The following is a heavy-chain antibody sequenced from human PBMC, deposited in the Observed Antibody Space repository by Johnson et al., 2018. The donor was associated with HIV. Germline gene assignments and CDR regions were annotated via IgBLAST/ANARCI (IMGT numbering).Heavy chain of an antibody. Sequence: VQLVESGGVLVQPGGSLRLSCAASGFTFDDYAMHWVRQAPGKGLEWVSVIYSGGSTYYADSVKGRFTISRDNSKNTLYLQMNSLRAEDTAVYYCARARARVTFDIWGQGTMVTVSS. V-gene: IGHV3-66*01. CDR2: IYSGGST. J-gene: IGHJ3*02. D-gene: IGHD2-21*01. CDR3: ARARARVTFDI. CDR1: GFTFDDYA.